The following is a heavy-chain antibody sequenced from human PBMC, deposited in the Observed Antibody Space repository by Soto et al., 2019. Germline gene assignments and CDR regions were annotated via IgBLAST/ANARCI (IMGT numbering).Heavy chain of an antibody. CDR2: IYYSGST. J-gene: IGHJ4*02. D-gene: IGHD3-3*01. V-gene: IGHV4-39*07. CDR1: GGSISSSSYY. CDR3: AASFWSGYLGDFDY. Sequence: PSETLSLTCTVSGGSISSSSYYWGWIRQPPGKGLEWIGSIYYSGSTYYNPSLKSRVTITRDMSTSTAYMELSSLRSEDTAVYYCAASFWSGYLGDFDYWGQGTLVTVSS.